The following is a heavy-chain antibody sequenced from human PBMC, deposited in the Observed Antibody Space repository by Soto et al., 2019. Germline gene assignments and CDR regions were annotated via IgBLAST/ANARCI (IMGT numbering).Heavy chain of an antibody. CDR3: ARDLLNWNSGFDP. CDR2: IYYSGST. J-gene: IGHJ5*02. CDR1: GGSISSGGYY. Sequence: SSETLSLTCTVSGGSISSGGYYWSWIRQHPGKGLEWIGYIYYSGSTYYNPSLKSRVTISVDTSKNQFSLKLSSVTAADTAVYYCARDLLNWNSGFDPWGQGTLVTVSS. V-gene: IGHV4-31*03. D-gene: IGHD1-7*01.